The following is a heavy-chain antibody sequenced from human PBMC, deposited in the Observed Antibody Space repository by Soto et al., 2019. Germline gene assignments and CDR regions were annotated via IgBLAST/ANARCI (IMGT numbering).Heavy chain of an antibody. J-gene: IGHJ4*02. V-gene: IGHV3-7*01. CDR1: GFTFSSYW. CDR3: ARRLGYDFWSGYFDY. CDR2: IKQDGSEK. Sequence: EVQLVESGGGLVQPGGSLRLSCAASGFTFSSYWMSWVRQAPGKGLEWVANIKQDGSEKYYVDSVKGRFTISRDNAKNSLYLQMNSLRAEDTAVYYCARRLGYDFWSGYFDYWGQGTLVTVSS. D-gene: IGHD3-3*01.